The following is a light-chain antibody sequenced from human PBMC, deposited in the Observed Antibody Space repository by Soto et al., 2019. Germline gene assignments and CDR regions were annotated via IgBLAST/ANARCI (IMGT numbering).Light chain of an antibody. Sequence: EVVLTQSPGTLSLSPGERATLSCRASQSVSNSFFAWYQQKPGQAPRLLIYDASNRATGIPARFSGSGSGTDFTLTISSLEPEDFAVYYCQQRSNWPLITFGQGTRLEI. CDR2: DAS. CDR3: QQRSNWPLIT. CDR1: QSVSNSF. J-gene: IGKJ5*01. V-gene: IGKV3D-20*02.